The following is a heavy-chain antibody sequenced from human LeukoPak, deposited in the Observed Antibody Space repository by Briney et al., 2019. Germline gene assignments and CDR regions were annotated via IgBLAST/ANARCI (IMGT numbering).Heavy chain of an antibody. D-gene: IGHD5-18*01. J-gene: IGHJ3*02. V-gene: IGHV3-21*01. Sequence: GGSLRLSCAASGFTFSSYSMNWVRQAPGKGLEWVSSISSSSYIYYADSVKGRFTISRDNAKNSLYLQMNSLRAEDTAVYYCARDERGYSYGLDAFDIWGQGTMVTVSS. CDR3: ARDERGYSYGLDAFDI. CDR2: ISSSSYI. CDR1: GFTFSSYS.